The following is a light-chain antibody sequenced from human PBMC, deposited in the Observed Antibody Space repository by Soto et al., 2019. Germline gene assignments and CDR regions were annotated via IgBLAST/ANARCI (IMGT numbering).Light chain of an antibody. J-gene: IGLJ3*02. CDR2: SNN. Sequence: QSVLTQPPSASGTPGQRVSISCSGSSSNIGSNTVNWYRQLPGTAPQLLIYSNNQRPSGVPDRFSCSKIGTSGSLAISGLQSEDEADYFCAAWDDSLNGFWVFGGGTKLTVL. CDR1: SSNIGSNT. CDR3: AAWDDSLNGFWV. V-gene: IGLV1-44*01.